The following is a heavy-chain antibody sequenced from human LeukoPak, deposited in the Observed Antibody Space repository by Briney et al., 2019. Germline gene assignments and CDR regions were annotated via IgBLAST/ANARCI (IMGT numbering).Heavy chain of an antibody. D-gene: IGHD6-13*01. CDR1: GGSFSGYY. J-gene: IGHJ4*02. Sequence: PSETLSLTCAVYGGSFSGYYWSWIRQPPGKGLEWIGEINYSGSTNYNPSLKSRVTISVDTSKNQFSLKLSSVTAADTAVYYCARAPPYSSSWYVYWGQGTLVTVSS. CDR3: ARAPPYSSSWYVY. V-gene: IGHV4-34*01. CDR2: INYSGST.